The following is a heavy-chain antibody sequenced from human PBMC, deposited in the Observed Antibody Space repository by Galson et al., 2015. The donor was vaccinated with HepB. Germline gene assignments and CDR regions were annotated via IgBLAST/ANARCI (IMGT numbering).Heavy chain of an antibody. D-gene: IGHD6-6*01. CDR3: ARVGGRYSSSSRESGGESNYYYMDV. Sequence: LSLTCAVYGGSFSGYYWSWIRQPPGKGLEWIGEINHSGSTNYNPSLKSRVTISVDTSKNQFSLKLSSVTAADTAVYYCARVGGRYSSSSRESGGESNYYYMDVWGKGTTVTVSS. J-gene: IGHJ6*03. CDR2: INHSGST. V-gene: IGHV4-34*01. CDR1: GGSFSGYY.